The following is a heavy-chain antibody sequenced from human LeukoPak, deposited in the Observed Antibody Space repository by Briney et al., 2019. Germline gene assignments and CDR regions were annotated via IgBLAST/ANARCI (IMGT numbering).Heavy chain of an antibody. J-gene: IGHJ4*02. Sequence: ASVKVSCKASGYTFTSYGISWVRQAPGQGLEWMGWISAYNGNTNYAQKLQGRVTMTTDTSTSTAYMELRSLRSDDTAVYYCARVYYYYDSSGILTLYFDYWGQGTLVTVSS. CDR3: ARVYYYYDSSGILTLYFDY. D-gene: IGHD3-22*01. V-gene: IGHV1-18*01. CDR1: GYTFTSYG. CDR2: ISAYNGNT.